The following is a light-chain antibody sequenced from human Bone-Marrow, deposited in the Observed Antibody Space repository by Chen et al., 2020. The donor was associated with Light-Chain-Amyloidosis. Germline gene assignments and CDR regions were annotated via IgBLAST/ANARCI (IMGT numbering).Light chain of an antibody. Sequence: SYLLTQPSSVSVAPGQTATLACGGNNIGSTSVHWYQQTPGQAPRLVVYDDSDRPSGIPERWSGSNSGNTATLTISRVEAGDEADYYCQVWDRSSDRPVFGGGTKLTVL. V-gene: IGLV3-21*02. CDR2: DDS. CDR3: QVWDRSSDRPV. CDR1: NIGSTS. J-gene: IGLJ3*02.